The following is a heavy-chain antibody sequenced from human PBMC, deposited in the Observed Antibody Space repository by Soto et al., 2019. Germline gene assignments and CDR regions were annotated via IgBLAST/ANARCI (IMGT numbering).Heavy chain of an antibody. Sequence: ASVKVSCKVSGYTLTELSMHWVRQAPGKGLEWMGGFDPEDGETIYAQKFQGRVTMTEDTSTDTAYMELSSLRSEDTAVYYCAPLLRGYRDGDYSCYYYLEVWGKGTTVTV. CDR1: GYTLTELS. CDR3: APLLRGYRDGDYSCYYYLEV. J-gene: IGHJ6*03. CDR2: FDPEDGET. V-gene: IGHV1-24*01. D-gene: IGHD5-18*01.